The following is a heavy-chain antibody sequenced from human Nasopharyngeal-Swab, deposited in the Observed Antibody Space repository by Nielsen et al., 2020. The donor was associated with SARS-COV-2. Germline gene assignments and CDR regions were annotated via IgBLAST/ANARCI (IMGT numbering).Heavy chain of an antibody. CDR3: AASHGGKMAPFDY. CDR2: MSYSGST. J-gene: IGHJ4*02. Sequence: WIRQPPGKGLEWIGYMSYSGSTNYNPSFKSRVTISVDTSKSQFSPRMSSVTAADTAVYYCAASHGGKMAPFDYWGQGTLVTVSS. D-gene: IGHD4-23*01. V-gene: IGHV4-59*01.